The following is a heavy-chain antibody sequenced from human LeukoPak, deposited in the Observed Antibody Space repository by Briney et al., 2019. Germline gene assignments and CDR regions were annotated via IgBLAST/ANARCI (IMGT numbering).Heavy chain of an antibody. CDR2: IKSDGST. V-gene: IGHV3-74*01. CDR3: ARAPSEIGGYYPEYFRH. CDR1: GFTFSNYW. Sequence: GGSLRLSCAASGFTFSNYWMHWVRQAPGKGLVWVSRIKSDGSTRYADSVKGRFTISRDNAKNTVSLQMTSLRAEDTGVYYCARAPSEIGGYYPEYFRHWGQGTLVIVFS. D-gene: IGHD3-22*01. J-gene: IGHJ1*01.